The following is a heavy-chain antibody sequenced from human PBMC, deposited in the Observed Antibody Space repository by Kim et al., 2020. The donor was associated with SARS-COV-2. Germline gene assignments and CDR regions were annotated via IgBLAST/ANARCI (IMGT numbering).Heavy chain of an antibody. CDR3: ARGSFPGFDYYYYGMDV. CDR1: GGSFSGFY. V-gene: IGHV4-34*01. CDR2: INHSGST. J-gene: IGHJ6*02. Sequence: SETLSLTCFVSGGSFSGFYWNWIRQPPGKGLEWIGEINHSGSTNYNPSLKSRVTISLDTPKNQFSLKLSSVTAADTAVYYCARGSFPGFDYYYYGMDVWGQGIPVTVSS.